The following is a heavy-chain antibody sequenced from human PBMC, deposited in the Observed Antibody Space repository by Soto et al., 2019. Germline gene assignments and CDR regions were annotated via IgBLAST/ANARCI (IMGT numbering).Heavy chain of an antibody. Sequence: QMQLVQSGPEVKKPGTSVKVSCKASGFTFTSSAMHWVRQARGQRLEWIGWIVVGSGNTNYAQKFQERVTITRDMSTSTAYMELSSLRSEDTAVYYCAAGSPCSSTSCYLEPWGQGTLVTVSS. CDR1: GFTFTSSA. CDR3: AAGSPCSSTSCYLEP. CDR2: IVVGSGNT. D-gene: IGHD2-2*01. V-gene: IGHV1-58*02. J-gene: IGHJ5*02.